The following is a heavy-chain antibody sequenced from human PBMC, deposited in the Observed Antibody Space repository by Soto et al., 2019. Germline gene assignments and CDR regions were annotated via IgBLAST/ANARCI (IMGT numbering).Heavy chain of an antibody. CDR3: ARHPSDFWFDP. CDR2: IFYSGST. Sequence: PSETLSLTCTVSGGSISSSSYYWGWIRQPPGKGLVWIGSIFYSGSTYYNPSLKSRVTVSVDTSRTQFSLKLSSVTAADTAVYYCARHPSDFWFDPWGQGTLVTVSS. CDR1: GGSISSSSYY. D-gene: IGHD2-21*02. V-gene: IGHV4-39*01. J-gene: IGHJ5*02.